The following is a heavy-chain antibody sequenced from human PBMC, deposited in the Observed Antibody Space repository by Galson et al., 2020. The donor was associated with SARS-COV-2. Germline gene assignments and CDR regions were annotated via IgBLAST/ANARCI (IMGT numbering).Heavy chain of an antibody. Sequence: GGSLRLSCAASGFTVSSNYMSWVRQAPGKGLEWVSIIYSDGYTYYADSVKGRFTISRDNSKNTLYLQMNSLRAEDTAVYYCAREWLLGDDAFDIWGQGTMVTVST. CDR3: AREWLLGDDAFDI. D-gene: IGHD3-22*01. J-gene: IGHJ3*02. CDR2: IYSDGYT. V-gene: IGHV3-53*01. CDR1: GFTVSSNY.